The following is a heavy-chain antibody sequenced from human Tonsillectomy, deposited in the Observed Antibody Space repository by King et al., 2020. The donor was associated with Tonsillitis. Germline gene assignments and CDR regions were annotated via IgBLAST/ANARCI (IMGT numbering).Heavy chain of an antibody. D-gene: IGHD5-12*01. CDR1: GNSFTSYW. CDR3: ARTRGYSGDDSDWYLDF. CDR2: IYPGDSDA. Sequence: VQLVESGAEVKKPGESLKISCKASGNSFTSYWIGWVRQMTGKGLEYMGIIYPGDSDARYSPSFQGQVTISADKSISTGYLQWSSLKASDTGMYYCARTRGYSGDDSDWYLDFWGRGTLVTVSS. J-gene: IGHJ2*01. V-gene: IGHV5-51*01.